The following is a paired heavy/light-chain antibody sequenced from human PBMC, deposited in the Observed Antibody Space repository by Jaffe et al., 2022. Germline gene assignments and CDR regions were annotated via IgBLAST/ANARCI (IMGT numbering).Light chain of an antibody. Sequence: DIVMTQTPLSSPVTLGQPASISCRSSQSLVHSDGNTYLSWLQQRPGQPPRLLIYKISNRFSGVPDRFSGSGAGTDFTLKISRVEAEDVGVYYCMQATQFPVTFGQGTRLEIK. CDR3: MQATQFPVT. J-gene: IGKJ5*01. CDR2: KIS. V-gene: IGKV2-24*01. CDR1: QSLVHSDGNTY.
Heavy chain of an antibody. D-gene: IGHD6-19*01. CDR2: IYHSGST. CDR3: ARMVIAVAVPRQHTRDFDY. V-gene: IGHV4-38-2*01. J-gene: IGHJ4*02. CDR1: GYSISSGYY. Sequence: QVQLQESGPGLVKPSETLSLTCAVSGYSISSGYYWGWIRQPPGKGLEWIGSIYHSGSTYYNPSLKSRVTISVDTSKNQFSLKLSSVTAADTAVYYCARMVIAVAVPRQHTRDFDYWGQGTLVTVSS.